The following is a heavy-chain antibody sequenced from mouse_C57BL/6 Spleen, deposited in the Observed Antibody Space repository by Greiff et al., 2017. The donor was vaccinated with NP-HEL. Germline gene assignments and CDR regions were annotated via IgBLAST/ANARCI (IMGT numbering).Heavy chain of an antibody. D-gene: IGHD2-10*02. CDR2: IYPGDGDT. CDR1: GYAFSSSW. CDR3: ARSSNYWYFDV. Sequence: VQLQQSGPELVKPGASVKISCKASGYAFSSSWMNWVKQRPGKGLEWIGRIYPGDGDTNYNGKFKGKATLTADKSSSTAYMQLSSLTSEDSAVYCCARSSNYWYFDVWGTGTTVTVSS. V-gene: IGHV1-82*01. J-gene: IGHJ1*03.